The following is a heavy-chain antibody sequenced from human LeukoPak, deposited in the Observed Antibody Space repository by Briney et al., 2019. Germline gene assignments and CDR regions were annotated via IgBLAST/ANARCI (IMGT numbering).Heavy chain of an antibody. CDR1: GGSISSYY. D-gene: IGHD1-26*01. V-gene: IGHV4-4*07. Sequence: SETLSLTCTVSGGSISSYYWSWIRQPAGKGLEWIGRIYTSGSTNYNPSLKSRVTMSVDTSKNQFSLKLSSVTAADTAVYYCARDSPYSGIAPGYFDYWGQGTLVTVSS. J-gene: IGHJ4*02. CDR3: ARDSPYSGIAPGYFDY. CDR2: IYTSGST.